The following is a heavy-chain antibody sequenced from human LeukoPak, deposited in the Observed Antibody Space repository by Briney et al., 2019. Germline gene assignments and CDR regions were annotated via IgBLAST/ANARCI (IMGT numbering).Heavy chain of an antibody. CDR3: ARLRVRGVIPEY. D-gene: IGHD3-10*01. J-gene: IGHJ4*02. CDR1: GGPISSSSYY. Sequence: PSETLSLTCTVSGGPISSSSYYWGWIRQPPGKGLEWIGSIYYSGSTYYNPSLKSRVTISVDTSKNQFSLKLSSVTAADTAVYYCARLRVRGVIPEYWGQGTLVTVSS. V-gene: IGHV4-39*01. CDR2: IYYSGST.